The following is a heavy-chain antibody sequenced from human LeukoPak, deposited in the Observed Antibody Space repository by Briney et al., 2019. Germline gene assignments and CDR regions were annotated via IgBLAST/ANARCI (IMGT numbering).Heavy chain of an antibody. D-gene: IGHD2-2*01. V-gene: IGHV4-61*02. CDR3: ARGGVPGANWLDP. J-gene: IGHJ5*02. Sequence: SQTLSLTCTVSGGSITSGDYHSAWIRQPAGRGLEWIGRISTSGSTSYNPSLKSRVTVSLDTSKNQFSLDLNSVTAADTAVYYCARGGVPGANWLDPWGQGTLVTVSS. CDR2: ISTSGST. CDR1: GGSITSGDYH.